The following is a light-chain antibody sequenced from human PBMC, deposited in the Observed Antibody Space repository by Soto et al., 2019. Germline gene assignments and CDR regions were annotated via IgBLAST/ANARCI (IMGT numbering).Light chain of an antibody. CDR1: QSISSS. V-gene: IGKV1-12*01. Sequence: DIQMTQSPSSVSASVGDRVTITCRASQSISSSLAWYQQKPGTVPKLLIYAASSLQSGVPSRFSGSGAGTEFTLSITSLQPEDFGTYYCQQGDSFPNTFGQGTRLDIK. CDR3: QQGDSFPNT. J-gene: IGKJ5*01. CDR2: AAS.